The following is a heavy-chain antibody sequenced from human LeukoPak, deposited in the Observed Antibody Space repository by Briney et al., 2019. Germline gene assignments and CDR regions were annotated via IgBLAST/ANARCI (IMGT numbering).Heavy chain of an antibody. D-gene: IGHD3-10*01. V-gene: IGHV3-21*01. Sequence: PGGSLRLSCAASGFTFSSYSMNWVRQAPGKGLEWVSSISSSSSYIYYADSVKGRFTISRDNAKNSLYLQMNSLRVEDTAVYYCARDGAVTMVRGVILTYYYYMDVWGKGTTVTVSS. CDR2: ISSSSSYI. J-gene: IGHJ6*03. CDR3: ARDGAVTMVRGVILTYYYYMDV. CDR1: GFTFSSYS.